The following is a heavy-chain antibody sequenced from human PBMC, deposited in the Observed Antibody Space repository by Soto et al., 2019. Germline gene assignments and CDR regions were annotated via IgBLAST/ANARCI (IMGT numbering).Heavy chain of an antibody. D-gene: IGHD1-26*01. CDR3: AREGVGEMSL. Sequence: LRLSCAASGFSFSNHAMSWVRQAPGKGLEWVSAVSGSGAGTFYADSVKGRLTISRDNSKSTLYLQMNTLRAEDTAVYYCAREGVGEMSLWGQGTLVTVSS. CDR1: GFSFSNHA. V-gene: IGHV3-23*01. CDR2: VSGSGAGT. J-gene: IGHJ4*02.